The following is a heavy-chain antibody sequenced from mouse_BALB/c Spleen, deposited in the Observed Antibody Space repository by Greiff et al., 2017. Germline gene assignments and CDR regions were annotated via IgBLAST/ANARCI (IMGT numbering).Heavy chain of an antibody. Sequence: EVKLQQSGAELVKPGASVKLSCTASGFNIKDTYMHWVKQRPEQGLEWIGRIDPANGNTKYDPKFQGKATITADTSSNTAYLQLSSLTSEDTAVYYCAEAYYGNYNYWGQGTTLTVSS. CDR3: AEAYYGNYNY. J-gene: IGHJ2*01. CDR2: IDPANGNT. CDR1: GFNIKDTY. V-gene: IGHV14-3*02. D-gene: IGHD2-1*01.